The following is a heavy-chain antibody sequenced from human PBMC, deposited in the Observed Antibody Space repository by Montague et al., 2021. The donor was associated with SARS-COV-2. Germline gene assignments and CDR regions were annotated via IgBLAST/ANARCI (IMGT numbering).Heavy chain of an antibody. CDR2: MYDSGST. J-gene: IGHJ3*02. V-gene: IGHV4-31*03. CDR1: GGSISNGGYY. CDR3: AMRGGALDAFDI. D-gene: IGHD4-17*01. Sequence: TLSLTCTVSGGSISNGGYYCSWIRQHPGKGLEWIGYMYDSGSTYYNPSLTSRVTMSLDTSKNQFSLKLSSVTAADTAVYYCAMRGGALDAFDIWGQGTMVIVSS.